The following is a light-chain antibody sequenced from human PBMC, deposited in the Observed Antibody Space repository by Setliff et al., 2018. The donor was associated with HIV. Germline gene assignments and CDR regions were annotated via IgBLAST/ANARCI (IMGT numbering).Light chain of an antibody. CDR1: SSDIGRYNL. J-gene: IGLJ1*01. V-gene: IGLV2-23*01. CDR2: QAT. CDR3: CSNTGSNTYV. Sequence: QSALTQPASVSGSPGQSITISCTGTSSDIGRYNLVSWYQQYPGKAPKLMIYQATKRPSGVSNRFSGFKSGNTASLTISGLQAEDEADYYCCSNTGSNTYVFGSGTKVTV.